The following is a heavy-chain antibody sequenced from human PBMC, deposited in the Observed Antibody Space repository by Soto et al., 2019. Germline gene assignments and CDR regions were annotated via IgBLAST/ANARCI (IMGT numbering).Heavy chain of an antibody. V-gene: IGHV3-11*05. CDR3: ARARKDIVVVVAADNWFDP. CDR2: ISSSSSYT. D-gene: IGHD2-15*01. CDR1: GFTFSDYY. J-gene: IGHJ5*02. Sequence: GGSLRLSCAASGFTFSDYYMSWIRQAPGKGLEWVSYISSSSSYTNYADSVKGRFTISRDNAKNSLYLQMNSLRAEDTAVYYCARARKDIVVVVAADNWFDPWGQGTLVNVSS.